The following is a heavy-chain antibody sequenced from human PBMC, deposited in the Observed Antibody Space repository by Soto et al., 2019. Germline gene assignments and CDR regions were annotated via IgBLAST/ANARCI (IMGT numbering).Heavy chain of an antibody. V-gene: IGHV3-74*01. J-gene: IGHJ4*02. CDR2: INSDGTTI. CDR3: ARAGWYRFDY. Sequence: GGSLRLSCAASGFTFGNYWVHWVRQAPGKGLMWVSRINSDGTTINYADSVEGRFTISRDNAKNTLFLQMNSLRVEDTAVYYCARAGWYRFDYWGQGTLVTVSS. D-gene: IGHD6-19*01. CDR1: GFTFGNYW.